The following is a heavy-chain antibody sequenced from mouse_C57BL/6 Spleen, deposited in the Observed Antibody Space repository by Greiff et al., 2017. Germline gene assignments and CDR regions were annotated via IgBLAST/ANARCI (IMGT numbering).Heavy chain of an antibody. D-gene: IGHD2-3*01. CDR3: TRWDGYYFDY. J-gene: IGHJ2*01. V-gene: IGHV1-15*01. CDR2: IDPETGGT. CDR1: GYTFTDYE. Sequence: VQLQQSGAELVRPGASVTLSCKASGYTFTDYEMHWVKQTPVHGLEWIGAIDPETGGTAYKQKFKGKAILTADKSSSTAYMELRSLTSEDSAVYYCTRWDGYYFDYWGQGTTLTVSS.